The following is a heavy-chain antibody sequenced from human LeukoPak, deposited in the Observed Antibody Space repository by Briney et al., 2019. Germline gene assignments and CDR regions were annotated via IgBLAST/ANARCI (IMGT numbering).Heavy chain of an antibody. CDR3: AKLGYYYGSGRYQP. D-gene: IGHD3-10*01. CDR2: VSGSGGST. V-gene: IGHV3-23*01. Sequence: GGSLRLSCAPSGFTLCSYAMSCVPPAPGQWLECVSAVSGSGGSTYYGHSLKGRFTISRDNSKNPLYLQMNCVSAEDTAVYYCAKLGYYYGSGRYQPWGQGTLVTVSS. CDR1: GFTLCSYA. J-gene: IGHJ5*02.